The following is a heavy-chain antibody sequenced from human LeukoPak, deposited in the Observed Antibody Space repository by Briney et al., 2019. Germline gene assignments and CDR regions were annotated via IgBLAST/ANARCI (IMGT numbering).Heavy chain of an antibody. D-gene: IGHD6-6*01. J-gene: IGHJ6*03. Sequence: GGSLRLSCAASGFTFSSYEMNWVRQAQGKGLEWVSYISSSANTIYYADSVKGRFTISRDNAKNSLYLQMNSLRVEDTAVYYCARAQAARADYYYYYMDVWGKGTTVTVSS. CDR2: ISSSANTI. CDR1: GFTFSSYE. CDR3: ARAQAARADYYYYYMDV. V-gene: IGHV3-48*03.